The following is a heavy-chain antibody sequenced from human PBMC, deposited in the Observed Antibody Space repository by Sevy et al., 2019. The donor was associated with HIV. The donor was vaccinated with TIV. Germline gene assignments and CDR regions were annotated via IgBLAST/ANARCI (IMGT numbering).Heavy chain of an antibody. D-gene: IGHD5-18*01. CDR2: TSYDGSNK. J-gene: IGHJ4*02. V-gene: IGHV3-30*18. CDR1: GFTFTSYG. Sequence: GGSLRLSCAASGFTFTSYGMHWVRQAPGKGLEWVAVTSYDGSNKYYADSVKGRFTISRDKSKNTLYLQMNSLRAEDTAVYYCAKAPRGYSYASFFDYWGQGTLVTVSS. CDR3: AKAPRGYSYASFFDY.